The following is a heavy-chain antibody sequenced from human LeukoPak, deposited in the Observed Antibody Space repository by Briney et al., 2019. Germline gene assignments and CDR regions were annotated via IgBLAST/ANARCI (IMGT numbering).Heavy chain of an antibody. CDR1: GFTFSTYI. J-gene: IGHJ4*02. Sequence: GGSLRLSCAASGFTFSTYIMNWVRQAPGKGLEWVSSITTTGSDMYYADSVKGRFTISRDNAKNSLYLQMNSLRAEDTAVYYCAGDRNGYYHLDFWGQGTLVTVSS. CDR3: AGDRNGYYHLDF. CDR2: ITTTGSDM. V-gene: IGHV3-21*01. D-gene: IGHD3-22*01.